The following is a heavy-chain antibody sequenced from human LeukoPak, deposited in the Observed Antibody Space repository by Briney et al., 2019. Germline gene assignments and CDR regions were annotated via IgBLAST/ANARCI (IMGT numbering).Heavy chain of an antibody. CDR3: ARDRGYSTFDS. CDR2: MDQDGSEI. D-gene: IGHD4-23*01. Sequence: GGSLRLSCAGSGFTFGGYWMSWVCQAPGKGPEWVANMDQDGSEINYLDSVKGRFTISRDNAKNALYLWMNSLRADDTAVYYCARDRGYSTFDSWGQGVLVTVSS. V-gene: IGHV3-7*01. J-gene: IGHJ4*02. CDR1: GFTFGGYW.